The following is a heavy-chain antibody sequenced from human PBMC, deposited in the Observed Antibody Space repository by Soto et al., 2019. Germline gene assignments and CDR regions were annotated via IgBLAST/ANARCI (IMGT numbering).Heavy chain of an antibody. D-gene: IGHD3-16*01. Sequence: ASVKVSCKASGYTFTSYGISWVRQAPGQGLEWMGWISAYNGNTNYAQKLQGRVTMTTDTSTSTAYVELRSLRSDDTAVYYCARLIGRVITNYYYYYGMDVWGQGTTVTVSS. J-gene: IGHJ6*02. CDR1: GYTFTSYG. V-gene: IGHV1-18*01. CDR3: ARLIGRVITNYYYYYGMDV. CDR2: ISAYNGNT.